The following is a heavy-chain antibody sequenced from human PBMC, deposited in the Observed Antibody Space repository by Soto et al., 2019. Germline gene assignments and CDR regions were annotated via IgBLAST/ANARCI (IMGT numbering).Heavy chain of an antibody. J-gene: IGHJ4*02. CDR1: GFTVSTNY. CDR3: ARSTSSGYYYY. Sequence: EVQLVETGGGLIQPGGSLRLSCAASGFTVSTNYMSWVRQAPGKGLEWVSGIYSGDSTSYADSAKGRFTISKDNSKNTLYLQMNSLRAEDTAVYYCARSTSSGYYYYWGQGTLVTVSS. CDR2: IYSGDST. V-gene: IGHV3-53*02. D-gene: IGHD3-22*01.